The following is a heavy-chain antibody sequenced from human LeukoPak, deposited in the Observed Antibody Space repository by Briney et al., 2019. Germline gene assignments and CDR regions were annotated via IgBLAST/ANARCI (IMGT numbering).Heavy chain of an antibody. CDR1: GGSISSYY. CDR2: IYNTGST. CDR3: ARQKWEQQGRDYYFNGLDV. Sequence: SETLSLTCTVSGGSISSYYWSWIRQPPGKGLEWIGYIYNTGSTKYNPSLGSRVTISVDTSKNQFSLKLTSVTAADTAVYYCARQKWEQQGRDYYFNGLDVWGPGTTVIVSS. V-gene: IGHV4-59*08. J-gene: IGHJ6*02. D-gene: IGHD1/OR15-1a*01.